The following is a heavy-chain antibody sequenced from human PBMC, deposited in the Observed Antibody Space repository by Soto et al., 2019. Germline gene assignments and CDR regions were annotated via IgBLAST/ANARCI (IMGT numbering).Heavy chain of an antibody. CDR1: GFTFSSYG. CDR2: ISYDGSNK. V-gene: IGHV3-30*18. D-gene: IGHD2-2*01. J-gene: IGHJ6*03. CDR3: AKDYCSSTSCYRYYYYYMDV. Sequence: PGGSLRLSCAASGFTFSSYGMHWVRQAPGKGLEWVAVISYDGSNKYYADSVKGRFTISRDNSKNTLYLQMNSLRAEDTAVYYCAKDYCSSTSCYRYYYYYMDVWGKGTTVTVSS.